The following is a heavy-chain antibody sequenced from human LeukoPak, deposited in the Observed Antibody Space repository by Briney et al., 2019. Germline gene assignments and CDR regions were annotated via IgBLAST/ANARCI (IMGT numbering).Heavy chain of an antibody. Sequence: ASVKVSCKASGYTFTSYGISWVRQAPGQGLEWMGWISAYNGNTNYAQKLQGRVTMTTDTSTSTAYMELRRLRSDDTAVYYCARVSYLDGPEAFDIWGQGTMVTVSS. CDR1: GYTFTSYG. V-gene: IGHV1-18*01. D-gene: IGHD3-10*01. CDR3: ARVSYLDGPEAFDI. J-gene: IGHJ3*02. CDR2: ISAYNGNT.